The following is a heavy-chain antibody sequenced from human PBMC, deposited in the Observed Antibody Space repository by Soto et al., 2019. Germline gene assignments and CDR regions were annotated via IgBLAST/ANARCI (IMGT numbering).Heavy chain of an antibody. CDR1: GYTFTSYD. D-gene: IGHD2-2*01. Sequence: ASVKVSCKASGYTFTSYDINWVRQATGQGLEWMGWMNPNSGNTGYAQKFQGRVTMTRNTSISTAYMELSSLRSEDTAVYYCARRKNRYCSSTSCPNWFDPWGQGTLVTVSS. V-gene: IGHV1-8*01. CDR3: ARRKNRYCSSTSCPNWFDP. CDR2: MNPNSGNT. J-gene: IGHJ5*02.